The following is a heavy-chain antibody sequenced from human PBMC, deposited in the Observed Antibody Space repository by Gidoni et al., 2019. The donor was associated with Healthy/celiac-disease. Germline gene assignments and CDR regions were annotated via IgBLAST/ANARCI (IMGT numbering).Heavy chain of an antibody. J-gene: IGHJ2*01. V-gene: IGHV3-48*03. D-gene: IGHD4-17*01. CDR3: ARVPHYGDYWYFDL. CDR2: ISSSGSTI. Sequence: EVQLVESGGGLVQPGGSLRLSCSASGFTFSSYAMNWVSQAPGKGLEWVSYISSSGSTIYYADSVKGRFTISRDNAKNSLYLQMNSLRAEDTAVYYCARVPHYGDYWYFDLWGRGTLVTVSS. CDR1: GFTFSSYA.